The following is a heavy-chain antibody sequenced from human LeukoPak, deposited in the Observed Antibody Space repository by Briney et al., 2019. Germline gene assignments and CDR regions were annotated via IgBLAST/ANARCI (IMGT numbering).Heavy chain of an antibody. CDR3: ARGRSGLAAAGTYDY. V-gene: IGHV1-8*01. CDR1: GYTFTSSD. Sequence: ASVKVSCKASGYTFTSSDINWVRQAAGQGLELMGWINPNSGRTGYAQKFQGRVTMTANTSINTAYMELRSLRFDDTAVYYCARGRSGLAAAGTYDYWGQGTLITVSS. J-gene: IGHJ4*02. CDR2: INPNSGRT. D-gene: IGHD6-13*01.